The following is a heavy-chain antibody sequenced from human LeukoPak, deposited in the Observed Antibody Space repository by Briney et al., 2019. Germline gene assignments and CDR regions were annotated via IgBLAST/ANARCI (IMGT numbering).Heavy chain of an antibody. CDR2: ISSSGSTI. Sequence: GGSLRLSGGGSGFTFSSYWMHWVRQAPGKGLEWVSYISSSGSTIYYADSVKGRFTISRDNAKNSLYLQMNSLRAEDTAVYYCAREKEYCTNGVCYTGGFDYWGQGTLVTVSS. CDR1: GFTFSSYW. CDR3: AREKEYCTNGVCYTGGFDY. D-gene: IGHD2-8*01. J-gene: IGHJ4*02. V-gene: IGHV3-11*04.